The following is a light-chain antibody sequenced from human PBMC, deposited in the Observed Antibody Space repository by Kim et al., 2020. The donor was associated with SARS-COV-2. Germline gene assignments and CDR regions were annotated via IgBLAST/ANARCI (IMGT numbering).Light chain of an antibody. Sequence: PERARRITCGGTTIGSRSCHGYYRRPGQAPVLVSSLGSDRPSGVPERFSGSSAGNTATLTISSVEAGDEADYDGQVWDRSSDHRVVFGGGTKLTVL. CDR3: QVWDRSSDHRVV. CDR1: TIGSRS. CDR2: LGS. V-gene: IGLV3-21*04. J-gene: IGLJ2*01.